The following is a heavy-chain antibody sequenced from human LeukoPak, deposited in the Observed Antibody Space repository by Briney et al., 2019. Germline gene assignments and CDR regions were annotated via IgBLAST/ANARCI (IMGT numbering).Heavy chain of an antibody. CDR2: ISYDGSNK. CDR3: ARFSAGPAAIYYYYYGMDV. CDR1: GFTFSSYT. V-gene: IGHV3-30*04. D-gene: IGHD2-2*01. J-gene: IGHJ6*02. Sequence: GGSLRLSCAASGFTFSSYTMHWVRQAPGKGLEWVAVISYDGSNKYYADSVKGRFTISRDNSKNTLYLQMNSLRAEDTAVYYCARFSAGPAAIYYYYYGMDVWGQGTTVTVSS.